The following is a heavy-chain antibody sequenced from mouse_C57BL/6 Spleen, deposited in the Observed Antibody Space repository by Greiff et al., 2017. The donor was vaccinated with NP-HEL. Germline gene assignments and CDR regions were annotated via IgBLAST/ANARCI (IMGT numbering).Heavy chain of an antibody. CDR2: IDPSDSYT. D-gene: IGHD5-1*01. J-gene: IGHJ2*01. V-gene: IGHV1-69*01. Sequence: QVQLKQPGAELVMPGASVKLSCKASGYTFTSYWMHWVKQRPGQGLEWIGEIDPSDSYTNYNQKFKGKSTLTVDKSSSTAYMQLSSLTSEDSAVYYCASAVPDYFDYWGQGTTLTVSS. CDR3: ASAVPDYFDY. CDR1: GYTFTSYW.